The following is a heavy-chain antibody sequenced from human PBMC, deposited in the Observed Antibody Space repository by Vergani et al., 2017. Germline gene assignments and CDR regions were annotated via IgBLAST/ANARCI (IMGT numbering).Heavy chain of an antibody. D-gene: IGHD3-22*01. J-gene: IGHJ4*02. CDR2: ISAYNGNT. CDR1: GYTFTSYG. Sequence: QVQLVQSGAEVKKPGASVKVSCKASGYTFTSYGISWVRQAPGQGLEWMGWISAYNGNTNYAQKLQGRVTMTRDTSISTAYMALSRLRSDDPAVYYCAREPYYYDSSGTWGQGTLVTVSS. V-gene: IGHV1-18*01. CDR3: AREPYYYDSSGT.